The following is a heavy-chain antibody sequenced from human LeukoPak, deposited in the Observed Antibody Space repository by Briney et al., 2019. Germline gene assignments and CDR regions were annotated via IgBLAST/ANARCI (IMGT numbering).Heavy chain of an antibody. Sequence: GGSLRLSCAASGFTFSTYGMHWVRQAPGKGLEWVAVIWLDGSNKYYADSVKGRFTISRDNSKNTLYLQMDSLRAEDTAVYYCARVWGVTKFGIDYWGQGTLVTVSS. J-gene: IGHJ4*02. CDR3: ARVWGVTKFGIDY. CDR2: IWLDGSNK. D-gene: IGHD3-10*02. CDR1: GFTFSTYG. V-gene: IGHV3-33*01.